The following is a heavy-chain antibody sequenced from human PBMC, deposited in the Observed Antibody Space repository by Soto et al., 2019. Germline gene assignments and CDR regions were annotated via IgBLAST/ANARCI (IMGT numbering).Heavy chain of an antibody. Sequence: GGSLRLSCAASGFTFSSYGMHWVRQAPGKGLEWVAVISYDGSNKYYADSVKGRFTISRDNSKNTLYLQMNSLRAEDTAVYYCAKIAITPSSPFDYWGQGTLVTVSS. CDR2: ISYDGSNK. CDR3: AKIAITPSSPFDY. J-gene: IGHJ4*02. D-gene: IGHD2-21*01. V-gene: IGHV3-30*18. CDR1: GFTFSSYG.